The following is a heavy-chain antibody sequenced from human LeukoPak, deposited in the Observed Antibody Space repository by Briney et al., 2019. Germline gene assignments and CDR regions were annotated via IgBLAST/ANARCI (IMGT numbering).Heavy chain of an antibody. CDR3: AGYCSSTSCYDALHYYYYGMDV. J-gene: IGHJ6*02. D-gene: IGHD2-2*03. CDR2: IIPSFGTA. V-gene: IGHV1-69*13. CDR1: GGTFSSYA. Sequence: SVKVSCEASGGTFSSYAISWVRQAPGQGLEWMGGIIPSFGTANYAQKFQGRVTITADESTSTAYMELSSLRSEDTAVYYCAGYCSSTSCYDALHYYYYGMDVWGQGTTVTVSS.